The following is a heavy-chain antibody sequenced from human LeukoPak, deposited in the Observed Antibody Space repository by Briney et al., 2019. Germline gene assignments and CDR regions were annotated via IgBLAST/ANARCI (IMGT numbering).Heavy chain of an antibody. Sequence: GASVKVSCKASGGTFSSYAISWVRQAPGQGLEWMGGIIPIFGTANYAQKFQGRVTITADESTSTAYMELSSLRSEDTAVYYCARSYCSSTSCYPFDYWGLGTLVTVSS. D-gene: IGHD2-2*01. J-gene: IGHJ4*02. CDR3: ARSYCSSTSCYPFDY. CDR2: IIPIFGTA. CDR1: GGTFSSYA. V-gene: IGHV1-69*13.